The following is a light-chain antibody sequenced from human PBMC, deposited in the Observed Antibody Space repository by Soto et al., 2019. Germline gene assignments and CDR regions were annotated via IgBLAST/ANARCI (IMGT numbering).Light chain of an antibody. Sequence: QSVLTQPPSASGTPGQRVTISCSGSSSNIGRNTVNWYQQLPGTAPKLLIHSNNQRPSGVPDRFSGSKSGTSASLAISGLQSEDEAHYYCAAWDDSLNGHVAFGGGTKLTVL. CDR2: SNN. V-gene: IGLV1-44*01. CDR3: AAWDDSLNGHVA. CDR1: SSNIGRNT. J-gene: IGLJ2*01.